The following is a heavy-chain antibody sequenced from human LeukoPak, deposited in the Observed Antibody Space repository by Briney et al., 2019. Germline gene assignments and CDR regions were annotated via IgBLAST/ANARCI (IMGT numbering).Heavy chain of an antibody. Sequence: GGSLRLSCAASGFTVSSNYMSWVRQAPGKGLEWVSVIYSGDSTYYADSVKGRFTISRDSSKNTLFLQMNSLRAEDTAVYFCARLANPSGYWDWGQGTLVTVSS. V-gene: IGHV3-53*01. CDR1: GFTVSSNY. CDR2: IYSGDST. J-gene: IGHJ4*02. CDR3: ARLANPSGYWD. D-gene: IGHD3-22*01.